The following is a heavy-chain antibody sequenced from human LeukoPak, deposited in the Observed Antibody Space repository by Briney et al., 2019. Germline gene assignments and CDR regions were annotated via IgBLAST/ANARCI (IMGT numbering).Heavy chain of an antibody. J-gene: IGHJ4*02. CDR3: AKDLSGYSSSSACSY. V-gene: IGHV3-23*01. CDR1: GFTYSSYA. CDR2: ISGSGGST. D-gene: IGHD6-6*01. Sequence: GGSLRPSCAASGFTYSSYAMSWVRQAPGKGLEWVSAISGSGGSTYYADSVKGRFTISRDNSKDTLYLQMNSLRAEDTAVYYCAKDLSGYSSSSACSYWGQGTLVTVSS.